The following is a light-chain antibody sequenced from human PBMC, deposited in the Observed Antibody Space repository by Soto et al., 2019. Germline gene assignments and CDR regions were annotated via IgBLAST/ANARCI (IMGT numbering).Light chain of an antibody. J-gene: IGKJ1*01. CDR1: QSISGW. CDR2: DVS. CDR3: QQYNTYPWT. Sequence: DIQMTQSPSTLSASVGDRVTITCRASQSISGWLAWYQQKPGKAPKLLIYDVSNLESGVPSRFSGSGSGTEFTLAISSLQPDDFATYHCQQYNTYPWTFGQGTKV. V-gene: IGKV1-5*01.